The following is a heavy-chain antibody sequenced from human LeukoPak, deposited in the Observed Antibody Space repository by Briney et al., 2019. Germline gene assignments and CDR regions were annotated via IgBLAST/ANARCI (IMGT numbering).Heavy chain of an antibody. J-gene: IGHJ4*02. CDR1: GYTFTNYG. V-gene: IGHV1-18*01. CDR2: ISAYNGDT. Sequence: ASVKVSCKASGYTFTNYGISWVRQALGQGLEWMGWISAYNGDTSYAQKLQGRVTMTTDTSTSTAYMELGSLGSDDTAVYYCARVGEYCTGISCLDYWSQGTLVTVSS. D-gene: IGHD2-2*01. CDR3: ARVGEYCTGISCLDY.